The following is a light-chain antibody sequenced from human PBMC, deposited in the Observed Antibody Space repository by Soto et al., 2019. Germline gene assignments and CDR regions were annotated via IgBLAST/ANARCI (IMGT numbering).Light chain of an antibody. V-gene: IGLV2-14*01. Sequence: QSVLTQPASVSGSPGQSIAISCTGTSSDVGGYNYVSRYQQHPGKAPKLMLYDVAIRPSGVSDRFSGSKSGNTASLTISGLQAEDEADYYCTSYTTSSTYVFGTGTKVTV. CDR1: SSDVGGYNY. CDR2: DVA. CDR3: TSYTTSSTYV. J-gene: IGLJ1*01.